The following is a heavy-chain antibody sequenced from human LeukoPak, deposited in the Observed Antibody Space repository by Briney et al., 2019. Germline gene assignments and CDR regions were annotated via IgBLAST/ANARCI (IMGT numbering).Heavy chain of an antibody. CDR2: INNEDGSEK. CDR1: GFTFSKRW. CDR3: ATYGVVVGATDY. J-gene: IGHJ4*02. D-gene: IGHD2-15*01. V-gene: IGHV3-7*01. Sequence: GFLRLSCVASGFTFSKRWMTWVRQAPGKGLEWVANINNEDGSEKYYVDSVKGRFTISRDNAKNSLFLQMNGLRVEDTAVYYCATYGVVVGATDYWGQGTLVTVSS.